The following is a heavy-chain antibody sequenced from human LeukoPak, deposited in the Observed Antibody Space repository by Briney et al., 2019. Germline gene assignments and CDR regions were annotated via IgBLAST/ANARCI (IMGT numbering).Heavy chain of an antibody. CDR2: INHSGST. D-gene: IGHD6-13*01. V-gene: IGHV4-34*01. J-gene: IGHJ4*02. Sequence: SETLSLTCAVYGGSFSGYYWSWIRQPPGKGLEWIGEINHSGSTNYNPSLKSRVTISVDRSQNQFSLRLNSVTAADTAVYYCARATYISSWIDYWGQGTLVTVSS. CDR1: GGSFSGYY. CDR3: ARATYISSWIDY.